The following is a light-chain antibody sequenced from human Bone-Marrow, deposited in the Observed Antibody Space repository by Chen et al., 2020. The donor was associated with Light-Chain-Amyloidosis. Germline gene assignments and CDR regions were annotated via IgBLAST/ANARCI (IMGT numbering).Light chain of an antibody. CDR3: CSYAGSDKWV. CDR2: EVS. J-gene: IGLJ3*02. CDR1: SSDVGIYNL. Sequence: SALTQSAPGSGSPGQAITISCTGSSSDVGIYNLVSWYQQHPGKAPKLMIYEVSKRPSGVSNRFSGSKSGNTASLTISGLQAEDEADYYCCSYAGSDKWVFGGVTKLTVL. V-gene: IGLV2-23*02.